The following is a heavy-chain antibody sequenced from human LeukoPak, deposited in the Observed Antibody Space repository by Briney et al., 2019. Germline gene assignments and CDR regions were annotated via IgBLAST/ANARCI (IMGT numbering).Heavy chain of an antibody. CDR3: ARECKGTLRYFASYNWFDP. D-gene: IGHD3-9*01. Sequence: ADSVKGRFTISRDNAKNSLYLQMNSLRAEDTALYYCARECKGTLRYFASYNWFDPWGQGTLVTVSS. V-gene: IGHV3-20*03. J-gene: IGHJ5*02.